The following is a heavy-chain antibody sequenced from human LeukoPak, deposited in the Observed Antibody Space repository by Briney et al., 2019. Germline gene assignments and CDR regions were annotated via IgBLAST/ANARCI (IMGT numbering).Heavy chain of an antibody. CDR3: ARGSFGRGVIGGAIDY. J-gene: IGHJ4*02. D-gene: IGHD3-10*01. Sequence: SETLSLTCTVSGGSISSYYWSWIRQPPRKGLEWIGYIYYSGSTNYNPSLKSRVTISVDTSKNQFSLKLSSVTAADTAVYYCARGSFGRGVIGGAIDYWGQGTLVTVSS. CDR2: IYYSGST. CDR1: GGSISSYY. V-gene: IGHV4-59*01.